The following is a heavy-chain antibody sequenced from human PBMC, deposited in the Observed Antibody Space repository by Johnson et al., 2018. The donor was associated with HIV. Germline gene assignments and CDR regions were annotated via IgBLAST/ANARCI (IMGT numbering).Heavy chain of an antibody. V-gene: IGHV3-30*02. D-gene: IGHD3-16*01. Sequence: QVQLVESGGGVVQPGRSLRLSCAASGFTFSTYGMHWVRQAPGKGLEWVAFIRYDGSNKYYTDSVTGQFTISRDNSKNTLYLQMNSLRAEDTAVYYCAKDKGVWGFEAGGVWGQGTMVTVSS. CDR2: IRYDGSNK. J-gene: IGHJ3*01. CDR3: AKDKGVWGFEAGGV. CDR1: GFTFSTYG.